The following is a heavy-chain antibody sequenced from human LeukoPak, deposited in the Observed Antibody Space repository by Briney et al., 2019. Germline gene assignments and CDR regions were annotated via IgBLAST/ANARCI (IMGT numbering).Heavy chain of an antibody. V-gene: IGHV3-30*18. J-gene: IGHJ4*02. CDR2: ISYDGSNK. D-gene: IGHD4-17*01. Sequence: GGSLRLSCAASGFTFSSYEMNWVRQAPGKGLEWVAVISYDGSNKYYADSVKGRFTISRDNSKNTLYLQMNSLRAEDTAVYYCAKDIFGGDYGDYVFVYWGQGTLVTVSS. CDR1: GFTFSSYE. CDR3: AKDIFGGDYGDYVFVY.